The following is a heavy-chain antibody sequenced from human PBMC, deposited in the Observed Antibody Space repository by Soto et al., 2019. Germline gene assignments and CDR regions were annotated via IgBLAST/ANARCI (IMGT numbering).Heavy chain of an antibody. CDR3: ARAPPPSSGYGMDV. CDR1: GGSISSGGYY. D-gene: IGHD3-22*01. V-gene: IGHV4-31*03. Sequence: SETLSLTCTVSGGSISSGGYYWSWIRQHPGKGLEWIGYIYYSGSTYYNPSLKSRVTISVDTSKNQFSLKLSSVTAADPAVYYCARAPPPSSGYGMDVWGQGTTVTVSS. CDR2: IYYSGST. J-gene: IGHJ6*02.